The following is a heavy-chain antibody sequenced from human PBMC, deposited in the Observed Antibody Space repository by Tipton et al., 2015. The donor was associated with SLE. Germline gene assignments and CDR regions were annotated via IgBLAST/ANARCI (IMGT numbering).Heavy chain of an antibody. D-gene: IGHD6-13*01. J-gene: IGHJ4*02. CDR2: ISSSSSPI. Sequence: SLRLSFAASGLTFNTYTMNWVRQAPGKGLEWVSYISSSSSPIYYAVSVKSRFTISRDNAKSSLYLQMNSLRAEDTAVYYCAAGAAGSYWGQGTLVTVSS. CDR3: AAGAAGSY. CDR1: GLTFNTYT. V-gene: IGHV3-48*01.